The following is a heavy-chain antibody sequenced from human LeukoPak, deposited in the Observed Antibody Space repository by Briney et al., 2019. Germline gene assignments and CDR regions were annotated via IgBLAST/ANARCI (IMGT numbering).Heavy chain of an antibody. D-gene: IGHD2-15*01. CDR3: ARVPDNGFGYCSGGSCYRFDP. J-gene: IGHJ5*02. Sequence: GASVNVSCKASGGTFSCYAISWVRQAPGQGLEWMGGIIPIFGTANYAQKFQGRVTITADESTSTAYMELSSLRSEDTAVYYCARVPDNGFGYCSGGSCYRFDPWGQGTLVTVSS. CDR2: IIPIFGTA. CDR1: GGTFSCYA. V-gene: IGHV1-69*13.